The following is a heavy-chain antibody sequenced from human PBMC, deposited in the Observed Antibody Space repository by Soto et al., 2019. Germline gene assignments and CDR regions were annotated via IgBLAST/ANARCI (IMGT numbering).Heavy chain of an antibody. J-gene: IGHJ6*02. D-gene: IGHD2-15*01. CDR2: MFYSGLT. V-gene: IGHV4-39*01. CDR1: GYSVTSSDYY. CDR3: APLSVSLSGPYGIHV. Sequence: SETLSLTCSVSGYSVTSSDYYWAWIRQPPGKGLEWIGSMFYSGLTYYNPSLKSRVTLSVDTSKNQFSVRLTSVTAAATAVYYCAPLSVSLSGPYGIHVWGQGTTVTVSS.